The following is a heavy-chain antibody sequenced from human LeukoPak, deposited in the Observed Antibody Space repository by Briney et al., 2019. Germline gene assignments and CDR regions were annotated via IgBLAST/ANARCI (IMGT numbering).Heavy chain of an antibody. D-gene: IGHD2-2*01. J-gene: IGHJ4*02. CDR1: GFTFSSYD. CDR3: ARGGYCSSTSCYVFDY. CDR2: IGTAGDT. Sequence: PGGSLRLSCVASGFTFSSYDMHWVRQATGKGLEWVSAIGTAGDTYYPGSVKGRFTISRENAKNSLYLQMNSLRAGDTAVYYCARGGYCSSTSCYVFDYWGQGTLVTVSS. V-gene: IGHV3-13*01.